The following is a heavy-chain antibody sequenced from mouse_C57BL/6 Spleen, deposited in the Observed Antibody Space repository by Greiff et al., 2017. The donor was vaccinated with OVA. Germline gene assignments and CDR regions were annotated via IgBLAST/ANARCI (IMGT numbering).Heavy chain of an antibody. CDR2: IHPNSGST. Sequence: VQLQQPGAELVKPGASVKLSCKASGYTFTSYWMHWVKQRPGQGLEWIGMIHPNSGSTNYNEKFKSKATLTVDKSSSTAYMQLSSLTSEDSAVYYCARDGSMVTPGFAYWGQGTLVTVSA. CDR3: ARDGSMVTPGFAY. V-gene: IGHV1-64*01. J-gene: IGHJ3*01. D-gene: IGHD2-2*01. CDR1: GYTFTSYW.